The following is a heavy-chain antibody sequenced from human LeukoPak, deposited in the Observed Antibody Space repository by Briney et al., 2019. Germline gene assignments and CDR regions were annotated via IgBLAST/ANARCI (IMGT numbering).Heavy chain of an antibody. D-gene: IGHD4-17*01. J-gene: IGHJ3*02. V-gene: IGHV4-61*02. CDR1: GGSISSGSYY. CDR2: IYTSGST. CDR3: ARGGLDYGDYMGAFDI. Sequence: SETLSLTCTVSGGSISSGSYYWSWIRQPAGKGLEWIGRIYTSGSTNYNPSLKSRVTISVDTSKNQFSLKLSSMTAADTAVYYCARGGLDYGDYMGAFDIWGQGTMVTVSS.